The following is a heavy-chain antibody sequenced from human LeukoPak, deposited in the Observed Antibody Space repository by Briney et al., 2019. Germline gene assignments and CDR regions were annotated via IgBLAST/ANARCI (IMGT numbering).Heavy chain of an antibody. J-gene: IGHJ4*02. CDR3: TTAVAGTVRIDY. V-gene: IGHV3-15*01. Sequence: GGSLRLSCAASGFXLSNAYISWVRQAPGKGLEWVGCIRSKTDGGTIDYAAPVKDRFTIARDDSKNTLCLQMNSLKTEDTAVYYCTTAVAGTVRIDYWGQGTLVTVSS. CDR1: GFXLSNAY. CDR2: IRSKTDGGTI. D-gene: IGHD6-19*01.